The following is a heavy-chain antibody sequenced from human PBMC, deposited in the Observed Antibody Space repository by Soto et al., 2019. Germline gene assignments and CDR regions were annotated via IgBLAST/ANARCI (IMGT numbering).Heavy chain of an antibody. J-gene: IGHJ4*02. Sequence: EVQLVESGGSLVQPGGSLRLSCAASGFTFSRYAMHWVRQAPGKGLQYVSAISSNGGSTDYANSVKGRFTISRDTSKNTLYLQMGSLRAEDMAVYYCARGGRGYEFDCWGQGTLVTVSS. D-gene: IGHD5-12*01. CDR2: ISSNGGST. CDR1: GFTFSRYA. CDR3: ARGGRGYEFDC. V-gene: IGHV3-64*01.